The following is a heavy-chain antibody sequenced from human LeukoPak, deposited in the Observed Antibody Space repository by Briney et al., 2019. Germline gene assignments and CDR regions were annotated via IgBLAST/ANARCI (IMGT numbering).Heavy chain of an antibody. J-gene: IGHJ4*02. CDR1: GGTFSSYA. V-gene: IGHV1-69*13. Sequence: ASVKVSCKASGGTFSSYAISWVRQAPGQGLEWMGGIIPIFGTANYAQKFQGRVTITADESTSTAYMELSSLRSEDTAVYYCAREFRRDIVVVPAAIGYWGQGTLVTVSS. CDR3: AREFRRDIVVVPAAIGY. CDR2: IIPIFGTA. D-gene: IGHD2-2*02.